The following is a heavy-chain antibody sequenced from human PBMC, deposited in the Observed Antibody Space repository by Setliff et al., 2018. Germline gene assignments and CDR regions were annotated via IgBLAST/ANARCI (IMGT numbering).Heavy chain of an antibody. Sequence: PSETLSLTCTVSGASLNSGTYYWGWIRQPPGKGLEWIGRIYYRGDTYYNPSLKGRLTISVDTAQNQFSLRLTSVTAADTAVYYCARAISGWYSAHYYYMDVWGKGTTVTVSS. CDR2: IYYRGDT. CDR1: GASLNSGTYY. J-gene: IGHJ6*03. V-gene: IGHV4-39*01. D-gene: IGHD6-19*01. CDR3: ARAISGWYSAHYYYMDV.